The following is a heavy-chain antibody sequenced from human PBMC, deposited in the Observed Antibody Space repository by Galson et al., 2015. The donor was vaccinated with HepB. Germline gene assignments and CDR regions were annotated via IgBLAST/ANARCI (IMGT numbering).Heavy chain of an antibody. Sequence: ETLSLTCSVSGGSINNYYWSWIRQPAGKGLEWIGRISTSGSTSYNPSLNSRVTMSVDTSKNQFSLKLTSMTAADTAMYFCARDLGNYGRPEIYFDYWGQGSLVTVSS. D-gene: IGHD1-7*01. J-gene: IGHJ4*02. CDR3: ARDLGNYGRPEIYFDY. V-gene: IGHV4-4*07. CDR1: GGSINNYY. CDR2: ISTSGST.